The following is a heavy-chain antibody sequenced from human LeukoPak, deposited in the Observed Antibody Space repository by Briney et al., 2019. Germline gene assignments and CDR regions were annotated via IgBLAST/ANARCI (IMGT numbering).Heavy chain of an antibody. CDR1: GFTFDDYT. Sequence: PGGSLRLSCAASGFTFDDYTMHWVRQAPGKGLEWVSLISWDGGSTYYADSVKGRFTISRDNAKNSLYLQMNSLRAEDTAVYYCAREEEYYDILTGYYAPQFDYWGQGTLVTVSS. CDR2: ISWDGGST. D-gene: IGHD3-9*01. CDR3: AREEEYYDILTGYYAPQFDY. V-gene: IGHV3-43*01. J-gene: IGHJ4*02.